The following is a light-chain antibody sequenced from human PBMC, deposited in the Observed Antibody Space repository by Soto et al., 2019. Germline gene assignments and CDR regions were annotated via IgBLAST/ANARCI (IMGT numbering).Light chain of an antibody. V-gene: IGKV3-11*01. CDR3: QQYGSSGT. CDR2: DAF. CDR1: QSVSTY. J-gene: IGKJ1*01. Sequence: ETVLTQSPATLSLSPGESATLSCRASQSVSTYLAWYQQKPGQAPRLLIYDAFNRATGIPARFSGSGSGTDFTLTISSLEPEDFAVYYCQQYGSSGTFGQGTKVDIK.